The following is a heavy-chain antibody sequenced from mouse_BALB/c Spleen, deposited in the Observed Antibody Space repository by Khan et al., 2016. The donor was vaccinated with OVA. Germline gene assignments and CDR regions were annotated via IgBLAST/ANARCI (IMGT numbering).Heavy chain of an antibody. CDR3: TARAHAMDY. V-gene: IGHV6-3*01. CDR2: IRLKSDNYAT. Sequence: EVKLEESGGGLVQPGGSMKLSCVASGFTFSSYWMSWVRQSPEKGLEWVAEIRLKSDNYATHYAESVKGKFTISRDDSKSRLYLQMNSLRAEDTGIYYCTARAHAMDYWGQGTSVTVSS. D-gene: IGHD3-3*01. J-gene: IGHJ4*01. CDR1: GFTFSSYW.